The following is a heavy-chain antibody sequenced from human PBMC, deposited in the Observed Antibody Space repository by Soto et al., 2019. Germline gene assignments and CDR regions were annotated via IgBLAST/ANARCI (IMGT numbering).Heavy chain of an antibody. V-gene: IGHV4-34*01. CDR2: INHSGST. D-gene: IGHD3-10*01. CDR1: GGSFSGYY. Sequence: SETLSLTCAVYGGSFSGYYWSWIRQPPGKGLEWIGEINHSGSTNYNPSLKSRVTISVDTSKNQFSLKLSSVTAADTAVYYCARDKSGSGSYFYYFDYWGQGSLVTVS. J-gene: IGHJ4*02. CDR3: ARDKSGSGSYFYYFDY.